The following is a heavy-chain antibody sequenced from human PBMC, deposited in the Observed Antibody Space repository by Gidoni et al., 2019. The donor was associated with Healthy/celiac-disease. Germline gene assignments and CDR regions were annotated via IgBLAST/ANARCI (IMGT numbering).Heavy chain of an antibody. D-gene: IGHD6-19*01. CDR3: ARSYSSGWYRIEFDY. CDR1: GGSISSSSYY. V-gene: IGHV4-39*01. Sequence: QLQLQASGPGLVQPSETLSLTCTVSGGSISSSSYYWGWIRQPPGKGLEWIGSIYYSGSTYYNPSLKSRVTISVDTSKNQFSLKLSSVTAADTAVYYCARSYSSGWYRIEFDYWGQGTLVTVSS. J-gene: IGHJ4*02. CDR2: IYYSGST.